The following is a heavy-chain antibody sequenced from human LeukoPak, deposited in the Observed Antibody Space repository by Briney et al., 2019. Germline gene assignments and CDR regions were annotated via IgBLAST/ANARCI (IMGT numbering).Heavy chain of an antibody. D-gene: IGHD3-3*01. CDR3: ASPDFWSGYPDDY. CDR1: GFTFSSYY. V-gene: IGHV3-74*01. J-gene: IGHJ4*02. Sequence: GGSLRLSCAASGFTFSSYYMSWVRQAPGKGLVWVSRISSDGGSTSYADPVKGRFTISRDNAKNTLYLQMNSLRAEDTAVYYCASPDFWSGYPDDYWGQGTLVTVSS. CDR2: ISSDGGST.